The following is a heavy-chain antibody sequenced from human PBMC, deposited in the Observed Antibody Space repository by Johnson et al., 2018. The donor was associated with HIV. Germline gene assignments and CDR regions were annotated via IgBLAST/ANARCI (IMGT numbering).Heavy chain of an antibody. Sequence: QVRLVESGGGVVQRGGSLRLACAASGFIFSSYGMHWVRQAPGKGLAWVAFIRFDGSNKFYADSVKGRFNLSRDNSKNTLYLQMNSLKADDTAIYYCAKDEEGYSSAWSAGTAFDIWGQGTMVTVSS. J-gene: IGHJ3*02. CDR1: GFIFSSYG. CDR2: IRFDGSNK. V-gene: IGHV3-30*02. D-gene: IGHD6-13*01. CDR3: AKDEEGYSSAWSAGTAFDI.